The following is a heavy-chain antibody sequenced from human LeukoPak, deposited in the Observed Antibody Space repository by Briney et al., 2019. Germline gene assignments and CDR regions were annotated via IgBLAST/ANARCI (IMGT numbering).Heavy chain of an antibody. CDR1: GFTFTSYW. Sequence: PGGSLRLSCATSGFTFTSYWMHWVRQAPGKGLVWVSRINPDGSGPIYADSVKGRITISRDNAKNTLYLQMNSLRDEDTAVYYCARPTTTLEYWGQGTLVTVSS. J-gene: IGHJ4*02. D-gene: IGHD1-7*01. CDR2: INPDGSGP. CDR3: ARPTTTLEY. V-gene: IGHV3-74*01.